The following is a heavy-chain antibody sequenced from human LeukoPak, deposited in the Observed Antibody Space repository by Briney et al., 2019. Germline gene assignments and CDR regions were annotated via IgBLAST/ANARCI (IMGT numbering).Heavy chain of an antibody. Sequence: ASVKVSCKASGYTFTSYYMHWVRQAPGQGLEWMGIINPSGGSTSYAQKFQGRVTMTRDTSTSTVYMELSSLRSEDTAVYYCARGQYYYDSSGYYYPGWFDPWGQGTLVTVSS. CDR2: INPSGGST. CDR1: GYTFTSYY. CDR3: ARGQYYYDSSGYYYPGWFDP. D-gene: IGHD3-22*01. V-gene: IGHV1-46*01. J-gene: IGHJ5*02.